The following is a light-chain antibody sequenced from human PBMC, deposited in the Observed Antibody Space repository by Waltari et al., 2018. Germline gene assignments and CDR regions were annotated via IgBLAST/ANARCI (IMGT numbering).Light chain of an antibody. CDR3: QQYDTFPYT. CDR1: HDITNY. J-gene: IGKJ2*01. Sequence: DFQMTQSPSSLSASLGDRVTITCQTSHDITNYLNWYHQKPGQAPKLLISDASRLKTGVPSRFKGTGSGTHFTFTISNLQPEDIGTYYCQQYDTFPYTFGQGTKLEMK. V-gene: IGKV1-33*01. CDR2: DAS.